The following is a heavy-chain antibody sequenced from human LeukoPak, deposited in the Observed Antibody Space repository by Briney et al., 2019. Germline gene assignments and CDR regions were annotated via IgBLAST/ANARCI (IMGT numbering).Heavy chain of an antibody. D-gene: IGHD5-18*01. CDR3: ARDRGYLDP. Sequence: SETLSLTCSVSGGSISPYYWSWIRQPAGKALEWIGRIYTTGSTNYNPSLKSRVTISVDTSKNQFSLNLNSVTAADTAVYYCARDRGYLDPWGQGTLVTVSS. J-gene: IGHJ5*02. CDR2: IYTTGST. V-gene: IGHV4-4*07. CDR1: GGSISPYY.